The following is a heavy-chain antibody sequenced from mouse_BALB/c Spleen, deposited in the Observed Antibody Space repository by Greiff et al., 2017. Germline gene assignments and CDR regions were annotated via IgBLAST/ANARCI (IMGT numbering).Heavy chain of an antibody. Sequence: VQLQQSGAELAKPGASVKMSCKASGFTFTSYWMHWVNQRPGQGLEWIGYINPSTGYTESNQKFKDKATLTADKSSSTAYMQLSSLTSEDSAVYYCAREATVVADYYAMDYWGQGTSVTVSS. V-gene: IGHV1-7*01. CDR2: INPSTGYT. CDR1: GFTFTSYW. J-gene: IGHJ4*01. CDR3: AREATVVADYYAMDY. D-gene: IGHD1-1*01.